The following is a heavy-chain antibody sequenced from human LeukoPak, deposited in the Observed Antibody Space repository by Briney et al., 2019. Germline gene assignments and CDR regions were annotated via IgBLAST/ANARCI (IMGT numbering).Heavy chain of an antibody. CDR1: GYTFTSYG. D-gene: IGHD1-1*01. CDR2: ISAYNGNT. V-gene: IGHV1-18*01. CDR3: ARVERIGEKEQQPDY. J-gene: IGHJ4*02. Sequence: ASVKVSCKASGYTFTSYGISWVRQAPGQGLEWMGWISAYNGNTNYAQKLQGRVTMTTDTSTSTAYMELRSLRSDDTAVYYCARVERIGEKEQQPDYWGQGTLVTVSS.